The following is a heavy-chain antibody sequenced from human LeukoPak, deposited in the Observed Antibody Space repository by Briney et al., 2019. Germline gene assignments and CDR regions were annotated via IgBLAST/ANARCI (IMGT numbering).Heavy chain of an antibody. V-gene: IGHV3-23*01. CDR3: VRDSGYYDSSGPYHH. CDR1: GGTFSSYA. Sequence: GASVKVSCKASGGTFSSYAMSWVRQAPGKGLEWVSAISGSGGSTYYADSVKGRFTISRDNSKNTLYLQMNSLRAEDTAVYYCVRDSGYYDSSGPYHHWGQGTLVTVSS. J-gene: IGHJ5*02. CDR2: ISGSGGST. D-gene: IGHD3-22*01.